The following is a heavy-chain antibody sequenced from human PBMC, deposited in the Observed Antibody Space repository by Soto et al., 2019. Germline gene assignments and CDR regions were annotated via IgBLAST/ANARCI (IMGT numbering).Heavy chain of an antibody. D-gene: IGHD6-13*01. CDR2: MNPINGAT. J-gene: IGHJ6*02. V-gene: IGHV1-8*02. Sequence: QVQLVQSGAEVEQSGASVKVSCKASGYDFTAYDINWVRQASGQGLEWMGWMNPINGATGSARRFQGRVYMPRNTATATAYLELTSLRSDDSAVYYCGRGPSPRAPAGGTPYYYAMDVWGQGTTVTVSS. CDR3: GRGPSPRAPAGGTPYYYAMDV. CDR1: GYDFTAYD.